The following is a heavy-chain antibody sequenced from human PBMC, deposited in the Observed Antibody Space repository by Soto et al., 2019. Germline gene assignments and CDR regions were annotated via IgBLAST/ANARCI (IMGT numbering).Heavy chain of an antibody. CDR3: AHSPRITMYDY. J-gene: IGHJ4*02. Sequence: SGPTLVNPTQTLTLTCTFSGFSLSTNGVGVGWIRQPPGKALEWLALIYWDDDKRYSPSLKSRLTITKDTSKNRVVLTMTNMYPVYTATYYCAHSPRITMYDYWGQGTLVTVSS. CDR1: GFSLSTNGVG. D-gene: IGHD3-10*02. CDR2: IYWDDDK. V-gene: IGHV2-5*02.